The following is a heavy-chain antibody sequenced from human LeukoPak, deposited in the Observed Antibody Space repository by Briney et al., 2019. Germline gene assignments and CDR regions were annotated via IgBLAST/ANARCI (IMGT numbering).Heavy chain of an antibody. CDR1: GFTFGDYA. Sequence: GGSLTLSCTASGFTFGDYAMSWVRQAPGKGLEWVGFIRSKAYGGTTEYAASVKGRFTISRDDSKSIAYLQMNSLKTEDTAVYYCTRDLSGLDYWGQGTLVTVSS. D-gene: IGHD6-19*01. CDR3: TRDLSGLDY. J-gene: IGHJ4*02. V-gene: IGHV3-49*04. CDR2: IRSKAYGGTT.